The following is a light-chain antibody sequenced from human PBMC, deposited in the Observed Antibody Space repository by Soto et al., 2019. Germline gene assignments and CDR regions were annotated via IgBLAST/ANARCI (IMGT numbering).Light chain of an antibody. J-gene: IGKJ4*01. V-gene: IGKV1-9*01. Sequence: SRQTHSPSSLSASVGDRVALACRASQDIRSALGWYQQKPGKAPKLLIYAASTLQSGVPSRFSGSGSGTDFTLTISSLQPEDFATYYCQQLDRYSSAFGGGTKVDIK. CDR3: QQLDRYSSA. CDR2: AAS. CDR1: QDIRSA.